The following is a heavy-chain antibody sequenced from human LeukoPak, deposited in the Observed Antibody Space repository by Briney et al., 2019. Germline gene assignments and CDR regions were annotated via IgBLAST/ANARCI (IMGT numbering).Heavy chain of an antibody. CDR2: ISSSSSTI. V-gene: IGHV3-48*02. CDR1: GFTFSRDS. Sequence: PGGALRLSSAASGFTFSRDSMYWVRQGLGERLGWGSYISSSSSTIYYADSVKGRFTISRDNAKNSLYLQMNNLRDKDTAVYYCARGVALGGLRYFDWFDYWGQGTLVTVSS. J-gene: IGHJ4*02. D-gene: IGHD3-9*01. CDR3: ARGVALGGLRYFDWFDY.